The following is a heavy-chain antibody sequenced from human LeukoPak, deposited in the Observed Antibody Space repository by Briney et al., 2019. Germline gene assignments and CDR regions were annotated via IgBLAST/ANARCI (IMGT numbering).Heavy chain of an antibody. CDR3: ARGVVGATTPLDY. D-gene: IGHD1-26*01. J-gene: IGHJ4*02. CDR1: GGTFSSYA. Sequence: SVKVSCKASGGTFSSYAISWVGQAPGRGLEWMGRIIPILGIANYAQKFQGRVTITADKSTSTAYMELSSLRSEDTAVYYCARGVVGATTPLDYWGQGTLVTVSS. CDR2: IIPILGIA. V-gene: IGHV1-69*04.